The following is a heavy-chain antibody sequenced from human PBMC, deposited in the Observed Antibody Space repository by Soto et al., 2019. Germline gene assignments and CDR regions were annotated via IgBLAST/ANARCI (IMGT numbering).Heavy chain of an antibody. J-gene: IGHJ4*02. CDR2: IYYSGRT. Sequence: QVPLQESGPGLVKPSETLSLTCTVSGGSISSDYYYWSWIRQPPGRGLEWIGYIYYSGRTYYNPSLKRRLIISVDTSKNQFSLGLSSVTAADTAVYYCARGGAIADFYFDSWGQGILVSVSS. D-gene: IGHD1-26*01. CDR3: ARGGAIADFYFDS. CDR1: GGSISSDYYY. V-gene: IGHV4-30-4*01.